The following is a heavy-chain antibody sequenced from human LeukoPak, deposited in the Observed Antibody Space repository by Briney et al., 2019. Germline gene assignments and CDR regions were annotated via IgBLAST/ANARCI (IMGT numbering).Heavy chain of an antibody. D-gene: IGHD3-3*01. Sequence: SQTLSLTCTVSGGSISSGAHYWSWLRQHPGKGLEWIGYIHYSGSTYYNPSLRGRVSISIDTSENQFSLRLNSVTTADTAVYYCARRDNFWSGYGYWGQGTLVTVSS. CDR2: IHYSGST. CDR3: ARRDNFWSGYGY. V-gene: IGHV4-31*03. CDR1: GGSISSGAHY. J-gene: IGHJ4*02.